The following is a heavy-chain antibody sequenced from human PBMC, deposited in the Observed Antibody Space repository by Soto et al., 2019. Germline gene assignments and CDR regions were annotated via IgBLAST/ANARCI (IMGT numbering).Heavy chain of an antibody. J-gene: IGHJ6*02. V-gene: IGHV1-69*13. D-gene: IGHD6-13*01. CDR1: GGTFSSYA. Sequence: SVKVSCKASGGTFSSYATSWVRQAPGQGLEWMGGIIPIFGTANYAQKFQGRVTITADESTSTAYMELSSLRSEDTAVYYCARDYIEAAETSYYYYYGMDLWGQGTTVTDSS. CDR2: IIPIFGTA. CDR3: ARDYIEAAETSYYYYYGMDL.